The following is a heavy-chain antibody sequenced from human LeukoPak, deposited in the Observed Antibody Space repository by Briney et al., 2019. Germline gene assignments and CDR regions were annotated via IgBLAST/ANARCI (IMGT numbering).Heavy chain of an antibody. Sequence: GESLKISFKGSGYSFTSYWIGWVRQMPGKGLEWMGIIYPGDSDTRYSPSFQGQVTISAHKSISTAYLQWSSLKASDTAMYYCARHGGYSYGTNYFDYWGQGTLVTVSS. J-gene: IGHJ4*02. CDR2: IYPGDSDT. CDR1: GYSFTSYW. D-gene: IGHD5-18*01. V-gene: IGHV5-51*01. CDR3: ARHGGYSYGTNYFDY.